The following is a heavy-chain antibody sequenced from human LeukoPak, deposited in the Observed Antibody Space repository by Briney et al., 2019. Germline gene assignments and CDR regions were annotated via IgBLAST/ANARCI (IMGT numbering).Heavy chain of an antibody. CDR2: TYYRSKWYN. CDR3: ARGGLDHFDSSGYFAS. V-gene: IGHV6-1*01. D-gene: IGHD3-22*01. CDR1: GDSVSSNSAA. Sequence: SQTVSLTCGISGDSVSSNSAAWNWIRQSPSRGLEGLGRTYYRSKWYNDYAVSVKSRMTINPDTSKNQFSLQLNSVTPEDTAVYYCARGGLDHFDSSGYFASWGQGTLVTVSS. J-gene: IGHJ5*01.